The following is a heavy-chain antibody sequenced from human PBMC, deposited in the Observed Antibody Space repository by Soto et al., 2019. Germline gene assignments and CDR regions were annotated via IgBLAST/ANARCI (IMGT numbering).Heavy chain of an antibody. CDR2: ISGSGGST. V-gene: IGHV3-23*01. D-gene: IGHD5-18*01. J-gene: IGHJ5*02. CDR1: GFTFSSYA. Sequence: HPGGSLRLSCAASGFTFSSYAMSWVRQAPGKGLEWVSAISGSGGSTYYADSVKGRFTISRDNSKNTLYLQMNSLRAEDTAVYYCAKRGYSYGFLDPWGQGTLVTVYS. CDR3: AKRGYSYGFLDP.